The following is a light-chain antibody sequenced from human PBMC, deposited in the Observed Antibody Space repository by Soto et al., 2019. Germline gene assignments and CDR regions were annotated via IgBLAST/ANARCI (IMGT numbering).Light chain of an antibody. V-gene: IGLV1-51*01. Sequence: QSVLTQPPSVSAAPGQKVTISCSGSSSKIGNNYVSWYQQLPGTAPKLLIYDNSKRPSGIPDRFSGSKSGTSATLGITGLQTGDEADYYCGTWDSSLSAGVFGGGTQLTVL. CDR2: DNS. CDR3: GTWDSSLSAGV. CDR1: SSKIGNNY. J-gene: IGLJ2*01.